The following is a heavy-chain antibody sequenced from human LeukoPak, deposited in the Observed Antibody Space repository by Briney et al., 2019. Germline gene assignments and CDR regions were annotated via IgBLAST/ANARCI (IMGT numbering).Heavy chain of an antibody. CDR2: INWNGGST. J-gene: IGHJ4*02. D-gene: IGHD3-3*01. CDR1: GSTFYDYG. CDR3: ARDLQRPLSSENYYDLWSGYGTYFDY. Sequence: GGSLRLSCAASGSTFYDYGMSWVRQAPGKGLEWVSGINWNGGSTGYADSVKGRFTISRDNAKNSLYLQMNSLRAEDTALYYCARDLQRPLSSENYYDLWSGYGTYFDYWGQGTLVTVSS. V-gene: IGHV3-20*04.